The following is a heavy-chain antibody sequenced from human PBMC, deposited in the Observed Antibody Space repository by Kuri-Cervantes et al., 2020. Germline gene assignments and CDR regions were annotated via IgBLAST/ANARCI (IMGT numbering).Heavy chain of an antibody. D-gene: IGHD2-2*01. J-gene: IGHJ5*02. CDR1: GGSISSGGYY. V-gene: IGHV4-31*03. CDR3: TRETRYCSSTSCYAGGRWFDP. CDR2: IYYSGST. Sequence: TLSLTCTVSGGSISSGGYYWSWIRQHPGKGLEWIGYIYYSGSTYYNPSLKSRVAISVDTSKNQFSLKLSSVTAADTAVYYCTRETRYCSSTSCYAGGRWFDPWGQGTLVTVSS.